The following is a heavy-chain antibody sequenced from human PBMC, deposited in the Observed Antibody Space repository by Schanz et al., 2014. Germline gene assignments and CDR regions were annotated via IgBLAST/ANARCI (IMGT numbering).Heavy chain of an antibody. CDR1: GDSISNYY. CDR3: ARHVLPYDAFDI. CDR2: IYYSGST. V-gene: IGHV4-59*08. Sequence: QVQLHESGRGLVKPSETLSLTCTVSGDSISNYYWTWIRQPPGKRLEWIGYIYYSGSTKYNPSLKSRVTMSVDTSKKQFSLTLSSVSAADTAVYYCARHVLPYDAFDIWGQGTVVTVSS. J-gene: IGHJ3*02.